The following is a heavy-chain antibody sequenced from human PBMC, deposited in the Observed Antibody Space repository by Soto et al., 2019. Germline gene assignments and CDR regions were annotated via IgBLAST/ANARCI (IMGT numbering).Heavy chain of an antibody. CDR3: ARLEGLATISYSFDI. V-gene: IGHV4-39*01. Sequence: SEALSLTCIVSGGSVSSSKYYWGWVRQSPGKGLEWIGSIYYSGNTYYNPSLESRVTISVDESNNEFSLKVISVTAADTAVYYCARLEGLATISYSFDIWGQGSLVTVSS. J-gene: IGHJ4*02. CDR1: GGSVSSSKYY. D-gene: IGHD3-9*01. CDR2: IYYSGNT.